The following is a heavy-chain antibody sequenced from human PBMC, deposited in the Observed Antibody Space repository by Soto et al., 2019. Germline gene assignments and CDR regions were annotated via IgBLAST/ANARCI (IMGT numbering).Heavy chain of an antibody. J-gene: IGHJ4*02. D-gene: IGHD3-10*01. Sequence: QVQLQESGPGLVKPSQTLSLTCTVSGGSISSCGYYWSWIRQHPGKGLEWIGYIYYSGSTYYNPSLKSRVTTSVDTSKNQFSLKLSSATAADTAVYYCARRDSSGLDYWGQGTLVTVSS. CDR3: ARRDSSGLDY. CDR2: IYYSGST. V-gene: IGHV4-31*03. CDR1: GGSISSCGYY.